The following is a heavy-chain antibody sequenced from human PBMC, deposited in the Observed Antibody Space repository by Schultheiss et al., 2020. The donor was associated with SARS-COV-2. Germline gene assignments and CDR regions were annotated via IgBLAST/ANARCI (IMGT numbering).Heavy chain of an antibody. D-gene: IGHD3-3*02. CDR3: ARVFGFLQWLSLDV. J-gene: IGHJ6*02. Sequence: GGSLRLSCAASGFTFSHYAMSWVRQAPGKGLEYVSLIGSGGSSTYYADSVKGRFTISRDNSKNTLYLQMNSLRADDTAVYYCARVFGFLQWLSLDVWGLGTTVTVSS. CDR2: IGSGGSST. CDR1: GFTFSHYA. V-gene: IGHV3-64*04.